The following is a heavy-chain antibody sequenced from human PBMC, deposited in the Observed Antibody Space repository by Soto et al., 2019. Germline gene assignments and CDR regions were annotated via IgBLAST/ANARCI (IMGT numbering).Heavy chain of an antibody. CDR1: GYTFTGFC. D-gene: IGHD3-9*01. Sequence: SSVKFSCKSSGYTFTGFCIHWVRQVPGRGLDGMGWVNPNSGGTNYAQKFQGRVTMTRDTSISTAYMELSRLRSDDTAVYYCARATYYDILTGKDYGMDLWGKGTTVTASS. CDR2: VNPNSGGT. J-gene: IGHJ6*04. CDR3: ARATYYDILTGKDYGMDL. V-gene: IGHV1-2*02.